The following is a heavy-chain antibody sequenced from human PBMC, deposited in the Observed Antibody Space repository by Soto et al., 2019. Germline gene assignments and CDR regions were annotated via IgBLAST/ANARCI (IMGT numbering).Heavy chain of an antibody. J-gene: IGHJ6*03. V-gene: IGHV4-34*01. CDR3: VGVPAANYYSYCMDV. Sequence: PSETLSLTCAVYGGSFSNYYWSWIRQPPGEGLEWIGEINHSGSTNHNPSLKSRVTISVDTSKNQFSLRLSSVTAADTAVYYCVGVPAANYYSYCMDVWDKGTTVTVSS. CDR1: GGSFSNYY. CDR2: INHSGST. D-gene: IGHD2-2*01.